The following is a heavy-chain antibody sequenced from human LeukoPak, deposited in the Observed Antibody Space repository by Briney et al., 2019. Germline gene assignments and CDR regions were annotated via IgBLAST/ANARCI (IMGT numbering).Heavy chain of an antibody. D-gene: IGHD5-18*01. CDR3: ARDAYSYGGHYYGMDV. CDR1: GYSFTSYW. V-gene: IGHV5-51*01. CDR2: IYPGDSDT. Sequence: GESLKISCKGSGYSFTSYWIGWVRQMPGKGLEWMGIIYPGDSDTRYSPSFQGQVTISADKSISTAYLQWSSLKASDTAMYYCARDAYSYGGHYYGMDVWGQGTTVTVSS. J-gene: IGHJ6*02.